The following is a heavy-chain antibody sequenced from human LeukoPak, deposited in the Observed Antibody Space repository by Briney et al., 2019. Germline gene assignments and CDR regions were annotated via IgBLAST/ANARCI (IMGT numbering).Heavy chain of an antibody. Sequence: ETLSLTCAVYGGPFSGYYWSWVRQAPGKGLEWVSAISGSGGSTYYADSVKGRFTISRDNSKNTLYLQMNSLRAEDTAVYYCAKGLGIFGVVIVPYYYYGMDVWGQGTTVTVSS. CDR2: ISGSGGST. D-gene: IGHD3-3*01. CDR3: AKGLGIFGVVIVPYYYYGMDV. J-gene: IGHJ6*02. V-gene: IGHV3-23*01. CDR1: GGPFSGYY.